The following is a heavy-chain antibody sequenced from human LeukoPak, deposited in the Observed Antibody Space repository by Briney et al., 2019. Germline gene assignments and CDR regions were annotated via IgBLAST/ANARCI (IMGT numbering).Heavy chain of an antibody. J-gene: IGHJ4*02. Sequence: SETLSLTCAVYGGSFSGYFWIWVRQPPGKGLEWIGEISLDGSTTYNPSLMSRVTISVDTSKTQFSLKLTSVAAADTAVYYCVRRRKSNDNWGQGTLVTVSS. CDR2: ISLDGST. D-gene: IGHD1-14*01. CDR3: VRRRKSNDN. V-gene: IGHV4-34*01. CDR1: GGSFSGYF.